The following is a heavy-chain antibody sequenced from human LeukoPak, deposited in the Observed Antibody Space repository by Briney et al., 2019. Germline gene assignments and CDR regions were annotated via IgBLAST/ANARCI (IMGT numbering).Heavy chain of an antibody. V-gene: IGHV3-33*01. CDR3: ARDRVVVAATEGYYFDY. CDR2: IWYDGSNK. J-gene: IGHJ4*02. D-gene: IGHD2-15*01. Sequence: GRSLRLSCAASGFTFSSYAMHWVGQAPGKGLEWVAVIWYDGSNKYYADSVKGRFTISRDNSKNTLYLQMNGLRAEDTAVYYCARDRVVVAATEGYYFDYWGQGTLVTVSS. CDR1: GFTFSSYA.